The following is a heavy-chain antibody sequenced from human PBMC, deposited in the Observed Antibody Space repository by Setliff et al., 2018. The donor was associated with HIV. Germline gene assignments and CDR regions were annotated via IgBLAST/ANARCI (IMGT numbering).Heavy chain of an antibody. V-gene: IGHV1-2*06. D-gene: IGHD2-15*01. CDR2: INPNNGGT. Sequence: VKVSCKALTFLVTGYNIHWVRLVPGHGPEWLGRINPNNGGTDYAQKFQGRVTMSLDTSTNTVYLELKGLTSDDTAVYYCAKPRIFDSFDVWGPGTVVTVSS. CDR3: AKPRIFDSFDV. J-gene: IGHJ3*01. CDR1: TFLVTGYN.